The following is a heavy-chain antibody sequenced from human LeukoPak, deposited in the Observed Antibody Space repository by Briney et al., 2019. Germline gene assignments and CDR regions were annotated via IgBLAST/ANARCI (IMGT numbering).Heavy chain of an antibody. CDR3: ARERDYHDSSAQFDP. CDR1: GYTFTSYG. D-gene: IGHD3-22*01. J-gene: IGHJ5*02. CDR2: ISAYNGNT. Sequence: GASVKVSCKASGYTFTSYGISWVRQAPGQGLEWMGWISAYNGNTNYAQKPQGRVTMTTDTSTSTAYMELRSLRSDDTAVYYCARERDYHDSSAQFDPWGQGTLVTVSS. V-gene: IGHV1-18*01.